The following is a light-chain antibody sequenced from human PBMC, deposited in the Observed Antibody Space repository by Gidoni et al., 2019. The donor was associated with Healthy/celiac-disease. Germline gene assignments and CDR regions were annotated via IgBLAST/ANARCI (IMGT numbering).Light chain of an antibody. Sequence: EIVMTQSPATLSVSPGERATLSCRASQSVSSNLAWYQQKPGQAHRLLIYGASTRATGIPARFSGSGSGTEFTLTISSLQSEDFAVYYCQHEATFGQGTKVEIK. CDR3: QHEAT. CDR1: QSVSSN. J-gene: IGKJ1*01. V-gene: IGKV3-15*01. CDR2: GAS.